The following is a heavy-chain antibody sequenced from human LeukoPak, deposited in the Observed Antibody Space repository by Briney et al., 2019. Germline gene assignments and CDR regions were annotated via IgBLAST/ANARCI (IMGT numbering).Heavy chain of an antibody. Sequence: ASVKVSCKASGYTFSTYYMHWVRQAPGQGLEWLGIIHPTDGSTSYTQKIQGRVTMTRDTATGTVYLELSSLRSEDTAVYWCARANGGGLDYWGQGTLITVSS. CDR3: ARANGGGLDY. CDR1: GYTFSTYY. J-gene: IGHJ4*02. CDR2: IHPTDGST. V-gene: IGHV1-46*01. D-gene: IGHD3-10*01.